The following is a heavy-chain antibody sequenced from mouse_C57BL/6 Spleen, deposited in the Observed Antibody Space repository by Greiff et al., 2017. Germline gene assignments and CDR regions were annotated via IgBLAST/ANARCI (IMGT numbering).Heavy chain of an antibody. Sequence: EVKLMESEGGLVQPGSSMKLSCTASGFTFSDYYMAWVRQVPEKGLEWVANINYDGSSTYYLDSLKSRFIISRDNAKNILYLQMSSLKSEDTATYYCARDPLYYYGSRRDWYFDVWGTGTTVTVSS. CDR1: GFTFSDYY. CDR3: ARDPLYYYGSRRDWYFDV. CDR2: INYDGSST. D-gene: IGHD1-1*01. V-gene: IGHV5-16*01. J-gene: IGHJ1*03.